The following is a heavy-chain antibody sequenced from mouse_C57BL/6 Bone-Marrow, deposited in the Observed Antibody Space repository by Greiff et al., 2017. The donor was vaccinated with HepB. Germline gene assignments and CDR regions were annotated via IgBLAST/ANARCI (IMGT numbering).Heavy chain of an antibody. CDR3: ARSLRSNEAY. V-gene: IGHV5-12*01. D-gene: IGHD2-5*01. CDR2: ISNGGGST. Sequence: EVKLVESGGGLVQPGGSLKLSCAASGFTFSDYYMYWVRQTPEKRLEWVAYISNGGGSTYYPDTVKGRFTISRDNAKNTLYLQMSRLKSEETAMYYCARSLRSNEAYWGQGTLVTVSA. J-gene: IGHJ3*01. CDR1: GFTFSDYY.